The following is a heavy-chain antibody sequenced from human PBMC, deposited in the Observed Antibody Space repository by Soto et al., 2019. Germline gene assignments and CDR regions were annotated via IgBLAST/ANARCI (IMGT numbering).Heavy chain of an antibody. J-gene: IGHJ6*02. CDR1: GYTFTSYD. V-gene: IGHV1-8*01. Sequence: ASVKVSCKASGYTFTSYDINWVRQATGQGLEWMGWMNPNSGNTGYARKFQGRVTMTTDTSTSTAYMELRSLRSDDTAVYYCARDLFSGWYRIYYYGMDVWGQGTTVTVSS. CDR2: MNPNSGNT. CDR3: ARDLFSGWYRIYYYGMDV. D-gene: IGHD6-19*01.